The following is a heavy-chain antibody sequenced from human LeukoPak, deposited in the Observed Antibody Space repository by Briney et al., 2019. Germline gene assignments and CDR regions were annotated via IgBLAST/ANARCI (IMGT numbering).Heavy chain of an antibody. J-gene: IGHJ4*02. Sequence: GASVKVSCKASGYTFSAYYIHWVRQAPGQGLEWMGWISAYNGNTNYAQKLQGRVTMTTDTSTSTAYMELRSLRSDDTAVYYCARGPTYYDFWSGYYTEYYFDYWGQGTLVTVSS. CDR2: ISAYNGNT. V-gene: IGHV1-18*04. CDR1: GYTFSAYY. D-gene: IGHD3-3*01. CDR3: ARGPTYYDFWSGYYTEYYFDY.